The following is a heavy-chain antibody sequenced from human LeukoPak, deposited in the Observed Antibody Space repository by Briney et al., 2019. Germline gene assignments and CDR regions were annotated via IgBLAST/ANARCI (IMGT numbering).Heavy chain of an antibody. J-gene: IGHJ6*04. Sequence: ASVKVSCKASGFTFTSSAVQWVRQARGQRLEWIGWIVVGSGNTNYAQKFQERVTITRDMSTSTAYMELSSLRSEDTAVYYCAADPMYYYGSGSYMDVWGKGTTVTVSS. V-gene: IGHV1-58*01. CDR2: IVVGSGNT. D-gene: IGHD3-10*01. CDR1: GFTFTSSA. CDR3: AADPMYYYGSGSYMDV.